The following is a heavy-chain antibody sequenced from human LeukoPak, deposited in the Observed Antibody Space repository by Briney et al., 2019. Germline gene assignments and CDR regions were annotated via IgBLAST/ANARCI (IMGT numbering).Heavy chain of an antibody. D-gene: IGHD3-22*01. CDR2: IYPGDSDT. Sequence: GESLKISCKCSGYSFTSYWIGWVRQMPGKGLEWMGIIYPGDSDTRYSPSFQGQVTISADKSISTAYLQWSSLKASDTAMYHCARTYDSSGYYSYYFDYWGQGTLVTVSS. CDR1: GYSFTSYW. J-gene: IGHJ4*02. V-gene: IGHV5-51*01. CDR3: ARTYDSSGYYSYYFDY.